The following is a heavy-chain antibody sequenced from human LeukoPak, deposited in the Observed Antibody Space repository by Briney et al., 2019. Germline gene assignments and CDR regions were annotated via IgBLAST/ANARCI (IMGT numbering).Heavy chain of an antibody. J-gene: IGHJ5*02. CDR1: GFTFSSYW. D-gene: IGHD3-3*01. V-gene: IGHV3-7*01. Sequence: PGGSLRLSCAASGFTFSSYWMSWVRQAPGKGLEWVANIKQDGSEKYYVDSVKGRFTISRDNAKNSLYLQMNSLRAEDTAVYYCARDVPITIFGVVTPIASPFDPWGQGALVTVSS. CDR2: IKQDGSEK. CDR3: ARDVPITIFGVVTPIASPFDP.